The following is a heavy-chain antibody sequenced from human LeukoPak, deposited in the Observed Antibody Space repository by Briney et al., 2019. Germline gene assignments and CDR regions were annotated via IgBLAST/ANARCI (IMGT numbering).Heavy chain of an antibody. CDR3: ARAVAGPVDAFDI. CDR1: GFTFSSYN. V-gene: IGHV3-48*04. CDR2: ISSSSSTI. Sequence: GGSLRLSCVASGFTFSSYNMDWVRQAPGKGLEWVSYISSSSSTIYYADSVKGRFTISRDNAKNSLFLQMNSLRAEDTAVYYCARAVAGPVDAFDIWGQGTMVTVSS. J-gene: IGHJ3*02. D-gene: IGHD6-19*01.